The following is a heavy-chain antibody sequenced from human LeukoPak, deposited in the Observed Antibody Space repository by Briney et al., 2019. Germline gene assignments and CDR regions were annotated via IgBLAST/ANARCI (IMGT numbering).Heavy chain of an antibody. CDR3: AKVVQYTASTGTGLDY. J-gene: IGHJ4*02. D-gene: IGHD6-13*01. V-gene: IGHV3-33*06. CDR2: IWYDGSYK. Sequence: GGSLRLSCAASGFTFSHYGMHWVRQAPGKGLDWVAVIWYDGSYKYYADSVRGRFTISRDNSKNTLYLQMNSLRAEDTAIYFCAKVVQYTASTGTGLDYWGQGTLVTVSS. CDR1: GFTFSHYG.